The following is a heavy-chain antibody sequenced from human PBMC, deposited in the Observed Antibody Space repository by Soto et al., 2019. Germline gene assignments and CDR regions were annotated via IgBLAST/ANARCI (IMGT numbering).Heavy chain of an antibody. CDR1: GFTFSTYW. Sequence: GGSLRLSCVGSGFTFSTYWMHWVRQAPGEGLVWVSRISSDGSSTHYADSVKGRFTISRDNAKNTLYLQMNSLRAEDTAVYYCARDATVSTLVSDYYDYCIDVWGQGTTVTVSS. J-gene: IGHJ6*02. CDR2: ISSDGSST. V-gene: IGHV3-74*01. CDR3: ARDATVSTLVSDYYDYCIDV. D-gene: IGHD1-1*01.